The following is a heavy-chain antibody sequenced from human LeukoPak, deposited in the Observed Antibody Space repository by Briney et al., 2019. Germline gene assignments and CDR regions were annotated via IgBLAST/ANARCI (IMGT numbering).Heavy chain of an antibody. D-gene: IGHD3-9*01. CDR2: IYYSGST. CDR3: ARDFHDILTGYKPIDY. V-gene: IGHV4-39*07. Sequence: PSETLSLTCTVSGGSISSSSYYWGWIRQPPGKGLEWIGSIYYSGSTYYNPSLKSRVTISVDTSKNQFSLKLSSVTAADTAVYYCARDFHDILTGYKPIDYWGQGTLVTVSS. J-gene: IGHJ4*02. CDR1: GGSISSSSYY.